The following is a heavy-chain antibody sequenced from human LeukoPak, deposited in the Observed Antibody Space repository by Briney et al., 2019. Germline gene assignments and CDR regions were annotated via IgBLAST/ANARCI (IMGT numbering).Heavy chain of an antibody. J-gene: IGHJ4*02. CDR3: ATGWSFDY. Sequence: GGSLRLSCAASGATLSSHWMNWVRQAPGKGLEWVANIKQDGSEKYYVDSVKGRFTISRDNARNSLYLQMNSLRAEDTAVYYCATGWSFDYWGQGTLVTVSS. CDR1: GATLSSHW. V-gene: IGHV3-7*01. CDR2: IKQDGSEK. D-gene: IGHD6-19*01.